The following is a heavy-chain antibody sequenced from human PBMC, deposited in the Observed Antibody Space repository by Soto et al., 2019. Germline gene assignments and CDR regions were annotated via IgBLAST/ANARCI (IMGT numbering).Heavy chain of an antibody. J-gene: IGHJ6*03. CDR3: ARGRRAVAGKYYYMDV. D-gene: IGHD6-19*01. CDR2: INHSGST. Sequence: QVQLQQWGAGLLKPSETLSLTCAVYGGSFSGYYWSWIRQPPGKGLEWIGEINHSGSTNYNPSLKSRVTISVDTSKNQFSLKLSSVTAADTAVYYCARGRRAVAGKYYYMDVWGKGTTVTVSS. V-gene: IGHV4-34*01. CDR1: GGSFSGYY.